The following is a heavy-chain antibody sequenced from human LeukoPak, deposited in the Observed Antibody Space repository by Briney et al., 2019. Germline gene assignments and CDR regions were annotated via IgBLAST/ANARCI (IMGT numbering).Heavy chain of an antibody. V-gene: IGHV3-23*01. CDR3: ARAAYSSTWYSRYFDL. D-gene: IGHD6-13*01. J-gene: IGHJ2*01. CDR1: GFTFSSYA. Sequence: GGFLRLFCAASGFTFSSYAMNWVRQAPGKGLEWVSAISGSSGSTYYADSVKGRFTISRDNSKNTLYLQMNSLRAGDTAVYYCARAAYSSTWYSRYFDLWGRGTLVTVSS. CDR2: ISGSSGST.